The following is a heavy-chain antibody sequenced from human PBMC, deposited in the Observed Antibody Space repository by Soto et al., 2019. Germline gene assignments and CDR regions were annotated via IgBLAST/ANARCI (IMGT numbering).Heavy chain of an antibody. CDR2: ISAYNGKT. V-gene: IGHV1-18*01. J-gene: IGHJ4*02. Sequence: QVQLVQSGAEVKKPGASVKVSCKPSGYTFTTYGISWVRQAPGQGLEWMGWISAYNGKTDYAHKLQGRVTMTTDTSTSTAYMELRSLTSDDTAVYYCARGDMVRGLTRLDYWGQVTLVTVSS. CDR1: GYTFTTYG. CDR3: ARGDMVRGLTRLDY. D-gene: IGHD3-10*01.